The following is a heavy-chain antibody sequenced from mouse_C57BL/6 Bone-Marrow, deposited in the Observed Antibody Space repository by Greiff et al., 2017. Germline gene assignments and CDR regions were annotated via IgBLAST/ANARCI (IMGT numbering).Heavy chain of an antibody. CDR2: IDPSDSYT. J-gene: IGHJ3*01. V-gene: IGHV1-50*01. D-gene: IGHD2-4*01. CDR3: ARRDYDYDGAGAY. Sequence: QVQLKQPGAELVKPGASVKLSCKASGYTFTSYWMQWVKQRPGQGLEWIGEIDPSDSYTNYNQKFKGKATLTVDTSSSTAYMQLSSLTSEDSAVYYCARRDYDYDGAGAYWGQGTLVTVSA. CDR1: GYTFTSYW.